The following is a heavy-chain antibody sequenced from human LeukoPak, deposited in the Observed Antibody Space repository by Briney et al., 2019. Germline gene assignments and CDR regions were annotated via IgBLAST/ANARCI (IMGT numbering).Heavy chain of an antibody. CDR2: IYYSGST. D-gene: IGHD3-10*01. V-gene: IGHV4-39*01. CDR3: ASLRTGDFDY. J-gene: IGHJ4*02. CDR1: GGSISSSNYY. Sequence: SETLSLTCTVSGGSISSSNYYWGWIRQPPGKGLAWIGNIYYSGSTYYNPSFKSRLTISVDTSKNQFSLKLSSVTAADTAVYYCASLRTGDFDYWGQGALVTVSS.